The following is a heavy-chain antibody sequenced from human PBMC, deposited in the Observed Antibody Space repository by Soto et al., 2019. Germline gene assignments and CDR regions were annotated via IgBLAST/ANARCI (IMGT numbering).Heavy chain of an antibody. V-gene: IGHV3-9*01. CDR3: ANSQSTATRPIDY. D-gene: IGHD2-8*02. J-gene: IGHJ4*02. Sequence: GGSLRLSCEASGFMFDDYAMYWVRQAPGKGLERVSGISWNSNSIVYADSVKGRFTISRDNAKNSLYLQMNSLKPEDTALYYCANSQSTATRPIDYRGQETPVTISS. CDR1: GFMFDDYA. CDR2: ISWNSNSI.